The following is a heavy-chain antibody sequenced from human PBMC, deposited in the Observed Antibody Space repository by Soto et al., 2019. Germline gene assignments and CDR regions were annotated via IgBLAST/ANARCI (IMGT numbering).Heavy chain of an antibody. CDR2: ISSSSSTI. CDR1: GFTFSSYS. V-gene: IGHV3-48*01. Sequence: GGSLRLSCAASGFTFSSYSMNWVRQAPGKGLEWVSYISSSSSTIYYADSVKGRFTISRDNAKNSLYLQMNSLRAEDKAVYYGERDKLAARPFDYWGKXTLGTV. CDR3: ERDKLAARPFDY. J-gene: IGHJ4*02. D-gene: IGHD6-6*01.